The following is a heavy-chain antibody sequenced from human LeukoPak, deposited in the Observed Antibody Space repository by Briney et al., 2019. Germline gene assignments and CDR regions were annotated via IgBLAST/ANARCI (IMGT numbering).Heavy chain of an antibody. Sequence: GRSLRLSCAASEFTFSSYWMTWVRQAPGKGLEWVANINQDGGETYYVDSVKGRFTISRDNAKNSLYLQMNSLRAEDTAVYYCARGGYFSTYWGQGTLVTVSS. CDR3: ARGGYFSTY. CDR1: EFTFSSYW. D-gene: IGHD3-3*02. J-gene: IGHJ4*02. CDR2: INQDGGET. V-gene: IGHV3-7*05.